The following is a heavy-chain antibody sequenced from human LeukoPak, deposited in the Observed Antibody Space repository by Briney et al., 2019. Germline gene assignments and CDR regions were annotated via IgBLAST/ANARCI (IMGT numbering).Heavy chain of an antibody. CDR2: VTGSATST. J-gene: IGHJ4*02. D-gene: IGHD6-19*01. CDR1: GFTFSGYA. V-gene: IGHV3-23*01. CDR3: AKDTPLIGYASGWSRNFFDY. Sequence: PGGSLRLSCAAAGFTFSGYAMSWLRQAPGKGLEWVSTVTGSATSTYYAESVKGLFTISRDNTKNTLYLQMISLRAEDTAVYYCAKDTPLIGYASGWSRNFFDYGGQGTLVTVSA.